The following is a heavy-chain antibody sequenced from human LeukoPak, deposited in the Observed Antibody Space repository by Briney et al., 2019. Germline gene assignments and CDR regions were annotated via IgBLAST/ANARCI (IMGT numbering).Heavy chain of an antibody. Sequence: SETLSLTCTVSGYSVSSGYYWGWIRQPPGKGLEWIGSISHSGSTSYNPSLKSRVTISIDTSKNQFSLKLSSVTAADTAIFYCAREVGGTYEIDYWGQGTLVTVSS. CDR2: ISHSGST. CDR3: AREVGGTYEIDY. J-gene: IGHJ4*02. V-gene: IGHV4-38-2*02. D-gene: IGHD1-26*01. CDR1: GYSVSSGYY.